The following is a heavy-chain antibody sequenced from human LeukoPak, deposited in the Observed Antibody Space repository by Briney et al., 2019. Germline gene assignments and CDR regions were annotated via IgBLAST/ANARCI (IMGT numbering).Heavy chain of an antibody. CDR3: ARSTTIFGVVLDV. Sequence: GGSLRLSCAASGFTFEDYAMHWARQVPGKGLEWVSGFSWNSGGIGYAASVKGRFTISRDNAKNALYLEMNSLRAEDTALYYCARSTTIFGVVLDVWGKGTTVTVSS. D-gene: IGHD3-3*01. CDR2: FSWNSGGI. V-gene: IGHV3-9*01. J-gene: IGHJ6*04. CDR1: GFTFEDYA.